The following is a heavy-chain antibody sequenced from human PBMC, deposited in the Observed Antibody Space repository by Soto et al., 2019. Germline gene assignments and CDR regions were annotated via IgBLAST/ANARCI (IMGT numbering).Heavy chain of an antibody. CDR3: AQSQDDFWSGYSGAWFDP. V-gene: IGHV2-5*02. D-gene: IGHD3-3*01. CDR2: IYWDDDK. J-gene: IGHJ5*02. Sequence: SGPTLVNPTQTLTLTCTFSGFSLSTSGVGVGWIRQPPGKALEWLALIYWDDDKRYSPSLKSRLTITKDTSKNQVVLTMTNMDPVDTATYYCAQSQDDFWSGYSGAWFDPWGKGTLVTVSS. CDR1: GFSLSTSGVG.